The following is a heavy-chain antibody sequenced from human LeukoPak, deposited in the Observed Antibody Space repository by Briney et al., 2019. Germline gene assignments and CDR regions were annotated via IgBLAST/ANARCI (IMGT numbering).Heavy chain of an antibody. V-gene: IGHV3-74*01. CDR2: INSDGSST. CDR3: ARDRSRYYDSSGYSL. Sequence: GGSLRLSCAASGFTFSSYGMQWVRQAPGKGLVWVSRINSDGSSTSYADSVKGRFTISRDNAKNTLYLQMNSLRAEDTAVYYCARDRSRYYDSSGYSLWGQGTMVTVSS. CDR1: GFTFSSYG. D-gene: IGHD3-22*01. J-gene: IGHJ3*01.